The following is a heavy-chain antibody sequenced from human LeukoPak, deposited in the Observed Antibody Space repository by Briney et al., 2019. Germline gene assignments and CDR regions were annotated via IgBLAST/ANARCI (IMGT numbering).Heavy chain of an antibody. V-gene: IGHV4-59*08. CDR3: ARQLSTYYYDSSGYYFDY. Sequence: SETLSLTCTVSGGSISSYYWSWIRQPPGKGLEWIGYIYYSGSTNYNPSLKSRVTISVDTSKNQFSLKLSSVTAADTAVYYCARQLSTYYYDSSGYYFDYWGQGTLVTVSS. CDR1: GGSISSYY. D-gene: IGHD3-22*01. CDR2: IYYSGST. J-gene: IGHJ4*02.